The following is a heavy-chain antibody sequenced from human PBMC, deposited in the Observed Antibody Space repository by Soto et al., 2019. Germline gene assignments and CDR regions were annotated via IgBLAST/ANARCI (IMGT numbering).Heavy chain of an antibody. CDR1: GFTFSDHS. CDR2: ISSSGIYM. J-gene: IGHJ4*02. Sequence: PXGCLRVSCAASGFTFSDHSMNWVRQAPGKGLEWVSSISSSGIYMSYADSVKGRFTISRDNAKNSLYLQLKTLRAEDTAVYYCAREHGVSTGWYVDDWGQGILVTVSS. V-gene: IGHV3-21*01. CDR3: AREHGVSTGWYVDD. D-gene: IGHD6-19*01.